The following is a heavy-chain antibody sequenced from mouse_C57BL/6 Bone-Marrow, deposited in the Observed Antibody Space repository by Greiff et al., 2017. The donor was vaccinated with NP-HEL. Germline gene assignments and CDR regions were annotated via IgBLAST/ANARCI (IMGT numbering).Heavy chain of an antibody. J-gene: IGHJ3*01. V-gene: IGHV1-59*01. CDR3: ARESSSGSFAY. Sequence: VQLQQPGAELVRPGTSVKLSCKASGYTFTSYWMHWVKQRPGQGLEWIGVIDPSDSYTNYNQKFKGKATLTVDTSSSTAYMQLSSLTSEDSAVYYCARESSSGSFAYWGQGTLVTVSA. CDR1: GYTFTSYW. CDR2: IDPSDSYT. D-gene: IGHD3-2*02.